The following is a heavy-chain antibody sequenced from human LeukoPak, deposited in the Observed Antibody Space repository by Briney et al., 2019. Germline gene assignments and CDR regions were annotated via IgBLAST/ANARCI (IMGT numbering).Heavy chain of an antibody. Sequence: SVKVSCKASGGTFSSYAISWVRQAPGRGLEWMGRIIPIFGIANYAQKFQGRVTITADKSTSTAHMELSSLRSEDTAVYYCARRFYDSSGETWGQGTLVTVSS. J-gene: IGHJ5*02. CDR3: ARRFYDSSGET. CDR1: GGTFSSYA. V-gene: IGHV1-69*04. D-gene: IGHD3-22*01. CDR2: IIPIFGIA.